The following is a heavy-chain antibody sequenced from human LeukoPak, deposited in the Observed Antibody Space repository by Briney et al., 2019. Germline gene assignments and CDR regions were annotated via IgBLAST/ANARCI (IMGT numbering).Heavy chain of an antibody. V-gene: IGHV1-46*01. CDR3: AREGTVSFDY. J-gene: IGHJ4*02. CDR2: INPSGNGT. Sequence: ASVKVSCKASGYTFTDYYVHWVRQAPGHGVEWMGIINPSGNGTSYAQKFQGRVTMTRDTSTSTVYMELSSLRSEDTAVYYCAREGTVSFDYWGQGTLVTASP. D-gene: IGHD3/OR15-3a*01. CDR1: GYTFTDYY.